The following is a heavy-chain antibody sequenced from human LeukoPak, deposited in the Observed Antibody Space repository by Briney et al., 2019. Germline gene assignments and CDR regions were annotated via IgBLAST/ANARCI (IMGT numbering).Heavy chain of an antibody. CDR3: AKDMQPPFA. J-gene: IGHJ5*02. CDR2: ISGSGGST. CDR1: GFTFSSSA. D-gene: IGHD2-2*01. Sequence: GSLRLSCAASGFTFSSSAMSWVRQAPGKGLEWVSVISGSGGSTYYADSVKGRFTISRDNSKNTLYLQMSSLRAEDTAIYYCAKDMQPPFAWGQGTLVTVSS. V-gene: IGHV3-23*01.